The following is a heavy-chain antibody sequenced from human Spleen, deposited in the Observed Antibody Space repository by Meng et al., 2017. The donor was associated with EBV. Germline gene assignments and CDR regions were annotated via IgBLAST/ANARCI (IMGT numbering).Heavy chain of an antibody. Sequence: QVHLQGSGPGLVKPSQTLSLTCAVSGVSISSGAYYWSWIRQPPGKGLEWIGYIYYSGSTYYNPSLKTRVTISIDTSKIQLSLKLSSVTVADTALYYCAGGSGKGRTFQHWGQGTLVTVSS. CDR3: AGGSGKGRTFQH. D-gene: IGHD3-3*01. CDR2: IYYSGST. J-gene: IGHJ1*01. V-gene: IGHV4-30-4*01. CDR1: GVSISSGAYY.